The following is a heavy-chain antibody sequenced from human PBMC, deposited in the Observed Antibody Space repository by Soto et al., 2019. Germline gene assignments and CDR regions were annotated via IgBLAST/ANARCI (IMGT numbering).Heavy chain of an antibody. D-gene: IGHD5-12*01. CDR2: IYYSGST. CDR3: ARHQRWLQFNWFDP. CDR1: GGSISSSSYY. Sequence: SETLSLTCTVSGGSISSSSYYWGWIRQPPGKGLEWIGSIYYSGSTYYNPSLKSRVTISVDTSKNQFSLKLSSVTAADTAVYYCARHQRWLQFNWFDPWGQGTLVTVSS. V-gene: IGHV4-39*01. J-gene: IGHJ5*02.